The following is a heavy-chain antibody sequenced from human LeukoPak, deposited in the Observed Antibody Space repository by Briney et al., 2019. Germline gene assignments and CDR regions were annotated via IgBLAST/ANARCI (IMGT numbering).Heavy chain of an antibody. CDR1: GFTVSSNY. J-gene: IGHJ4*02. V-gene: IGHV3-66*02. CDR3: ARGRPTPGTDY. Sequence: PGGSLRLSCAASGFTVSSNYMTWVRQAPGKGLEWVSVIYSGGSTYYADSVKGRFTISRDNSKNTLTLQMNSLRVEDTAVYYCARGRPTPGTDYWGQGTLVTVSS. CDR2: IYSGGST. D-gene: IGHD6-13*01.